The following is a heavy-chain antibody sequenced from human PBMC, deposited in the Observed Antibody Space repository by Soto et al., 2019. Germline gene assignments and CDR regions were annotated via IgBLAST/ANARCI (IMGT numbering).Heavy chain of an antibody. Sequence: SQTLSLTCAISGDSVSGNNAAGDGIIRSPSRVLEWLGRTYYRSKWYNDYAMSVKGRITINPDTSKDHFSLQLNSVTPEDTAVYYCARAHLIASRLMWYLDLWGRGTLVTVSS. CDR1: GDSVSGNNAA. CDR3: ARAHLIASRLMWYLDL. CDR2: TYYRSKWYN. J-gene: IGHJ2*01. V-gene: IGHV6-1*01. D-gene: IGHD6-6*01.